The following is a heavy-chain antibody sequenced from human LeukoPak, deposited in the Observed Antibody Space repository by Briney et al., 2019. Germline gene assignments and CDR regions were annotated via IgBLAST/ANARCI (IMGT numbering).Heavy chain of an antibody. CDR1: GFTFSSYA. D-gene: IGHD2-21*01. J-gene: IGHJ4*02. CDR2: IPYDGSNK. V-gene: IGHV3-30*04. CDR3: ARDRLGEPREYYFDY. Sequence: PGGSLRLSCAASGFTFSSYAMHWVRQAPGKGLEWVAVIPYDGSNKYYADSVKGRFTISRDNSKNTLYLQMNSLRAEDTAVYYCARDRLGEPREYYFDYWGQGTLVTVSS.